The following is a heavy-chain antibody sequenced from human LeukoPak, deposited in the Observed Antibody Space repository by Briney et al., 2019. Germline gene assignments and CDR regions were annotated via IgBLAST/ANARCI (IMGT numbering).Heavy chain of an antibody. CDR2: ISGSGGSA. CDR1: GFTFSSYA. Sequence: GGSLRLSCAASGFTFSSYAMSWVRQAPGKGLEWVSGISGSGGSAYSADSVKGRLIISRDNSKNTLYLQMNSLRAEDTAVYYCAKARQRYNWHDGAFDVWGQGTTVTVSS. CDR3: AKARQRYNWHDGAFDV. J-gene: IGHJ3*01. V-gene: IGHV3-23*01. D-gene: IGHD1-1*01.